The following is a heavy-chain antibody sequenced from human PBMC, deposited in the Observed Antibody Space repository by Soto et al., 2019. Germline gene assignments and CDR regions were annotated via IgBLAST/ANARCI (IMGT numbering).Heavy chain of an antibody. Sequence: PSETLSLTCTVSGGPINNYYWSWIRQPPGKGLEWIGYIYYSGNTKYNPSLKSRVTISVDTSKNQFSLRLTSVTAADTAVYYCAKQGGKYGIRSFDPWGQGTLVTVSS. V-gene: IGHV4-59*08. CDR3: AKQGGKYGIRSFDP. CDR1: GGPINNYY. D-gene: IGHD1-1*01. J-gene: IGHJ5*02. CDR2: IYYSGNT.